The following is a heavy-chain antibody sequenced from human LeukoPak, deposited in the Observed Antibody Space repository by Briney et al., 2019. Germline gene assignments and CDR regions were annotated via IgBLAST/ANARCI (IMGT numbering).Heavy chain of an antibody. V-gene: IGHV3-48*01. D-gene: IGHD6-13*01. J-gene: IGHJ4*02. CDR3: ARVGSSWCLDC. CDR2: ITSSSSNM. Sequence: GGSLRLSCAASGFTLSSYSMNWVRQAPGKGLEWVSLITSSSSNMYYADSVKGRFTISRDNAKNSLYLQMNSLRAEDTAVYYCARVGSSWCLDCWGQGTLVTVSS. CDR1: GFTLSSYS.